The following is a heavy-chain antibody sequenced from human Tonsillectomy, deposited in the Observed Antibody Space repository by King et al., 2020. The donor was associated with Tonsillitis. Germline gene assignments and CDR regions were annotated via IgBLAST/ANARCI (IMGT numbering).Heavy chain of an antibody. CDR3: AGGYDSSGYYFDYYYYMDV. V-gene: IGHV4-39*01. CDR1: GGSISRKNYY. D-gene: IGHD3-22*01. CDR2: LYNGGGS. Sequence: QLQESGPGLVKPSETLSLTCTLSGGSISRKNYYWGWIRHPPGKGLEWIGPLYNGGGSFYNPSLKSRVTMSVQSSKNQISLRVSSVTAADTAVYYCAGGYDSSGYYFDYYYYMDVWGKGTTVTVSS. J-gene: IGHJ6*03.